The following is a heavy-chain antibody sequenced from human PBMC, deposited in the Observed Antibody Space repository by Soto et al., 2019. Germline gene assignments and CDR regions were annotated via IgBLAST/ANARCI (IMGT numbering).Heavy chain of an antibody. Sequence: PGGSLRLSCAASGFTFSSYSMSWVRQAPGKGLEWVSAISGSGGSTYYADSVKGRFTISRDNSKNTLYLQMNSLRAEDTAVYYCASLYDYIWGSYRSFDYWGQGTLVTVSS. V-gene: IGHV3-23*01. CDR1: GFTFSSYS. CDR3: ASLYDYIWGSYRSFDY. CDR2: ISGSGGST. D-gene: IGHD3-16*02. J-gene: IGHJ4*02.